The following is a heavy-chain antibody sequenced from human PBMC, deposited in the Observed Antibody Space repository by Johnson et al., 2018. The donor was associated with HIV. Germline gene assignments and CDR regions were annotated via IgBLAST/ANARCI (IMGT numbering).Heavy chain of an antibody. CDR2: IWYDGSNK. V-gene: IGHV3-33*06. CDR3: AKGVTMINSLDAFDI. J-gene: IGHJ3*02. CDR1: GFIFSSYG. Sequence: QVQLVESGGGVVQPGRSLRLSCAASGFIFSSYGMHWVRQAPGKGLEWVAVIWYDGSNKYYVDSVKGRFTISRDNSKNPLYLQMNSLRAEDTAVYYCAKGVTMINSLDAFDIWGQGTMVTVSS. D-gene: IGHD3-22*01.